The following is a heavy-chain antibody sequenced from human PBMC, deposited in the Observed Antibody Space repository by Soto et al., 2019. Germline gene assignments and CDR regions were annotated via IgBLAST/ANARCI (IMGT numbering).Heavy chain of an antibody. CDR2: ISSSSSYI. D-gene: IGHD1-1*01. CDR3: ARSLSGRRNYYYYYMDV. V-gene: IGHV3-21*01. Sequence: EVQLVESGGGLVKPGGSLRLSCAASGFTFSSYSMNWVRQAPGKGLEWVSSISSSSSYIYYADSVKGRFTISRDNAKNSLYLQMNSLRAEDTAVYYCARSLSGRRNYYYYYMDVWGKGPTVTVS. CDR1: GFTFSSYS. J-gene: IGHJ6*03.